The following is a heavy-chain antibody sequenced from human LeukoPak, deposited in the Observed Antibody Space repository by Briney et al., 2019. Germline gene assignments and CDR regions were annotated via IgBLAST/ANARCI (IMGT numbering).Heavy chain of an antibody. V-gene: IGHV3-21*01. CDR1: GFTFSNYN. CDR2: ISSSNNYI. J-gene: IGHJ4*02. Sequence: GGSLRLSCAASGFTFSNYNMNWVRQAPGKGLEWVSSISSSNNYIYYADPVKGRFTISRDNAKNSLCLQMNSLRAEDTAVYYCARRSPNYYFDYWGQGTPVTVSS. CDR3: ARRSPNYYFDY.